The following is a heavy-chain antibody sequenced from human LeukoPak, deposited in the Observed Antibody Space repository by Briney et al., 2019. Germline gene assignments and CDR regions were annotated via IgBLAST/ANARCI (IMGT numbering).Heavy chain of an antibody. Sequence: SETLSLTCTVSGDSISSYYWSWIRQPPGKGLEWIGYIYYSGSTNYNPSLKSRVTISVDTSKSQFSLKLSSVTAADTAVYYCARGVVIAPQTFDYWGQGTLVTVSS. CDR3: ARGVVIAPQTFDY. D-gene: IGHD2-21*01. CDR1: GDSISSYY. CDR2: IYYSGST. J-gene: IGHJ4*02. V-gene: IGHV4-59*01.